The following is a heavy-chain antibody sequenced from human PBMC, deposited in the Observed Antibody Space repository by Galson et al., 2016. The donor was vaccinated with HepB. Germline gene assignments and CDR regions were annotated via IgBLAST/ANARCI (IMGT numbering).Heavy chain of an antibody. CDR1: GDSIRSYY. CDR3: AKWSELKWAFDL. Sequence: SETLSLTCTVSGDSIRSYYWNWIRQPPGRGLEWIGYVHHSGNSNYNPSLKSRVTMSVDTSKNQFSLKLSSVIAAATAVYYWAKWSELKWAFDLWGLGTLVTVSS. D-gene: IGHD3-3*01. J-gene: IGHJ3*01. V-gene: IGHV4-59*01. CDR2: VHHSGNS.